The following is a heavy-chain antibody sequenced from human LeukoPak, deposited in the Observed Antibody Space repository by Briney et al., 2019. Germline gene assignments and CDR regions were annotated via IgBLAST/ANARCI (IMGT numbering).Heavy chain of an antibody. D-gene: IGHD3-22*01. J-gene: IGHJ5*02. CDR2: IYHSGST. V-gene: IGHV4-38-2*01. Sequence: SETLSLTCAVSGYSISSGYYWGWIRQPPGKGLEWIGSIYHSGSTYYNPSLKSRVTISVDTSKNQFSLKLSSVTAADTAVYYCARGHYDSSGYYYVNWFDPWGQGTLVTVSS. CDR3: ARGHYDSSGYYYVNWFDP. CDR1: GYSISSGYY.